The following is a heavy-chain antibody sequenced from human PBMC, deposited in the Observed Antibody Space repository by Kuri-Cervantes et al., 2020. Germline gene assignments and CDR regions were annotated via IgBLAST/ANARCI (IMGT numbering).Heavy chain of an antibody. CDR1: GFTFSNYG. CDR2: ISTNSGTI. D-gene: IGHD3-10*01. V-gene: IGHV3-48*01. J-gene: IGHJ3*02. CDR3: ARDKVWFGELLDGAFDI. Sequence: GESLKISCATSGFTFSNYGMNWVRQAPGKGLEWVSYISTNSGTIYYADSVKGRFTISRDNAENSLYLQMNSLRAEDTAVYYCARDKVWFGELLDGAFDIWGQGTMVTVSS.